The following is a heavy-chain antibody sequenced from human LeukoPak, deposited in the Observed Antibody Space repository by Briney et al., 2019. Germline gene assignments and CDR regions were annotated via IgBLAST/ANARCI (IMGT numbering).Heavy chain of an antibody. D-gene: IGHD2/OR15-2a*01. J-gene: IGHJ6*02. V-gene: IGHV3-23*01. CDR2: ISGSGGST. CDR3: ARVRVSSYYGMDI. CDR1: GFSFSTYA. Sequence: GGSLRLSCAASGFSFSTYAMSWVRQAPGKGLEWVSAISGSGGSTYYADSVKGRFTISRDNSKNTLYLQMNSLRAEDTAVYYCARVRVSSYYGMDIWGQGTTVTASS.